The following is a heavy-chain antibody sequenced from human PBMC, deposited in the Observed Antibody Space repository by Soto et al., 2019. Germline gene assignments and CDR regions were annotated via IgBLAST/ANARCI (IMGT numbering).Heavy chain of an antibody. CDR2: INANNGKP. CDR3: VVSRGWWAFPY. V-gene: IGHV1-3*01. CDR1: GYTFTTYD. D-gene: IGHD6-13*01. Sequence: QVLLVQSGAEVKKPGASVQISCKASGYTFTTYDMHWVRQAPGQRLEWMGSINANNGKPKYLQRFQGRATFTRDTSATTGYMDLSSLISEDTDVYYCVVSRGWWAFPYWGQGTLVTVSS. J-gene: IGHJ4*02.